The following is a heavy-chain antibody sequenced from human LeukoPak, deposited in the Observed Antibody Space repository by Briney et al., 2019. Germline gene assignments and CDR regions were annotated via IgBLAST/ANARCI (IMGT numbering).Heavy chain of an antibody. CDR1: GFTFSHYY. Sequence: DPGGSLRLSCEASGFTFSHYYMSWIRQAPGKGLEWVAYVNSNVDTIYYADSVKGRFTVSRDNAKNAIYLQMNSLRAEDTAIYYCARDIDSSGWDPPDGFDVWGRGTMVTVSS. J-gene: IGHJ3*01. CDR3: ARDIDSSGWDPPDGFDV. CDR2: VNSNVDTI. V-gene: IGHV3-11*01. D-gene: IGHD6-19*01.